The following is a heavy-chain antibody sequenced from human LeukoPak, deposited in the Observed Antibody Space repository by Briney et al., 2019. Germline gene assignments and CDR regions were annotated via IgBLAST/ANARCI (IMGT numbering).Heavy chain of an antibody. CDR1: GGSISSGGYY. V-gene: IGHV3-7*03. J-gene: IGHJ4*02. CDR2: MKQDGSEI. Sequence: ETLSLTCTVSGGSISSGGYYWSWIRQHPGKGLEWVANMKQDGSEIYYVDSVKGRFTISSDNAKKSLYLQMNSLRVEDTAVYYCVLGSGWHDSHWGQGTLVTVSS. CDR3: VLGSGWHDSH. D-gene: IGHD6-19*01.